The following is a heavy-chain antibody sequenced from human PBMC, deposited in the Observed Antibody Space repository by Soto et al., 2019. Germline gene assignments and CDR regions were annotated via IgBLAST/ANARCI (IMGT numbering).Heavy chain of an antibody. CDR2: INHTGGT. Sequence: SETLSLTCAVYGGSVNGYYWNWIRQPPGKGLEWIGEINHTGGTHYNPSLKSRVIISLDTSKNQFSLKLSSVTAADTALYYCARPEGGYGSGYSWFDPWGQGTRVTVSS. CDR1: GGSVNGYY. D-gene: IGHD5-12*01. CDR3: ARPEGGYGSGYSWFDP. V-gene: IGHV4-34*01. J-gene: IGHJ5*02.